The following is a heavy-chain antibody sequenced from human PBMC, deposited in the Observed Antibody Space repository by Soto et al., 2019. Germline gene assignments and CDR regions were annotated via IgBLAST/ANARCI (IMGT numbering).Heavy chain of an antibody. J-gene: IGHJ6*03. CDR2: INPSGGST. CDR1: GYTFTSYY. V-gene: IGHV1-46*03. D-gene: IGHD2-2*01. Sequence: GASVKVSCKASGYTFTSYYMHWVRQAPGQGLEWMGIINPSGGSTSYAQKFQGRVTMTRDTSTSTVYMELSSLRSEDTAVYYCARDGIVVVPAAITAYYYYMDVWGKRTTVTVS. CDR3: ARDGIVVVPAAITAYYYYMDV.